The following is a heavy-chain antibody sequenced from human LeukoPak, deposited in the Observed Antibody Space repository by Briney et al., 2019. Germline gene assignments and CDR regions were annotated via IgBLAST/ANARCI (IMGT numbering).Heavy chain of an antibody. D-gene: IGHD1-26*01. Sequence: VGSLRLSCAASGFSFSDHEMNWVRQAPGRGLEWISYLSSSGNAYYADSVKGRFTISRDNSKNSLYLQMTSLRADDTAVYYCASGRGSYSPDYWGQGTLVTVS. CDR3: ASGRGSYSPDY. CDR1: GFSFSDHE. V-gene: IGHV3-48*03. J-gene: IGHJ4*02. CDR2: LSSSGNA.